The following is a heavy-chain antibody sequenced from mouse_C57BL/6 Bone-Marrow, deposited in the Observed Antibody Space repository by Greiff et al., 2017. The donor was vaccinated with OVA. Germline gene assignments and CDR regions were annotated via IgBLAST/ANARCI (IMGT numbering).Heavy chain of an antibody. D-gene: IGHD1-1*01. CDR3: ARENYYGSSLDY. J-gene: IGHJ2*01. Sequence: QVQLKESGAELARPGASVKLSCKASGYTFPSYGISWVKQRTGQGLEWIGEIYPRSGNTYYNEKFKGKATLTADKSSSTAYMELRSLTSEDSAVYFCARENYYGSSLDYWGQGTTLTVSS. CDR2: IYPRSGNT. CDR1: GYTFPSYG. V-gene: IGHV1-81*01.